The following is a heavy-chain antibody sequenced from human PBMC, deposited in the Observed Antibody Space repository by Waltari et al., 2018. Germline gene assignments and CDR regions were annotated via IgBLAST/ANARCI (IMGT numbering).Heavy chain of an antibody. CDR2: ISSSSSTI. CDR1: GFTFSSYS. CDR3: ARDLGYGDHYWYFDL. D-gene: IGHD4-17*01. V-gene: IGHV3-48*01. Sequence: EVQLVESGGGLVQPGGSLRLSCAASGFTFSSYSMNWVRQAPGKGLEWVSYISSSSSTIYYADSVKGRFTISRDNAKNSLYLQMNSLRAEDTAVYYCARDLGYGDHYWYFDLWGRGTLVTVSS. J-gene: IGHJ2*01.